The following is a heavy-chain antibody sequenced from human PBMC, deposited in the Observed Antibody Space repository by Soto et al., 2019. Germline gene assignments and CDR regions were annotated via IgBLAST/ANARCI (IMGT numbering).Heavy chain of an antibody. CDR2: IYYSGST. D-gene: IGHD3-10*01. V-gene: IGHV4-59*01. J-gene: IGHJ6*02. CDR3: ERDKNTESYYYYGMDV. CDR1: GGSISSYY. Sequence: SETLSLTCTVSGGSISSYYWSWIRQPPGKGLEWIGYIYYSGSTNYNPSLKSRVTISVDTSKNQFSLKLSSVTAAETAVYYCERDKNTESYYYYGMDVWGQGTTVTVSS.